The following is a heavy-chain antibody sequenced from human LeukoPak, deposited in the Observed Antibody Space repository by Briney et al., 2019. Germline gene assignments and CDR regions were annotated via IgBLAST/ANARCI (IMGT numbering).Heavy chain of an antibody. CDR3: ATRGSYDYVWGSYRPPEKFDY. J-gene: IGHJ4*02. V-gene: IGHV3-53*01. CDR1: GFTVSSNY. CDR2: IYNGGST. D-gene: IGHD3-16*02. Sequence: GGSLRLSCAASGFTVSSNYMSWVRQAPGKGLEWVSVIYNGGSTYYADSVKGRFTISRDNSKNTLYLQMNSLRAEDTAVYYCATRGSYDYVWGSYRPPEKFDYWGQGTLATVSS.